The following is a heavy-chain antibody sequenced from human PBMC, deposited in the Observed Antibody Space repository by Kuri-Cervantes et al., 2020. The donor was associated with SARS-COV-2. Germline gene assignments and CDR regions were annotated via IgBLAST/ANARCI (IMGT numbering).Heavy chain of an antibody. CDR3: ERAFMVRGVNGPGY. J-gene: IGHJ4*02. CDR2: ISYDGSNK. CDR1: GFTFSIYA. V-gene: IGHV3-30-3*01. Sequence: GGSVRLPCGACGFTFSIYAMHGVRQAPGKALEGVAVISYDGSNKYYADSVKGRFTIPRDNSKDTLYLQLNILRDEDTAVSYCERAFMVRGVNGPGYWGQGTLVTVSS. D-gene: IGHD3-10*01.